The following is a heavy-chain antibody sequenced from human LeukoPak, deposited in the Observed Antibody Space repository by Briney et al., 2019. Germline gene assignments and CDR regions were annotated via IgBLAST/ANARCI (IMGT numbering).Heavy chain of an antibody. V-gene: IGHV4-39*01. Sequence: SDTLSLTCTVSGDSISTSKSYWGWIRQPPLKGLEWIGSIYYTGNTYYNASLKSRVTISVDTSKNQFSLSLTSVTAADTAVYYCARHPGYYYYYMDVWGKGTTVTISS. CDR2: IYYTGNT. CDR1: GDSISTSKSY. CDR3: ARHPGYYYYYMDV. J-gene: IGHJ6*03.